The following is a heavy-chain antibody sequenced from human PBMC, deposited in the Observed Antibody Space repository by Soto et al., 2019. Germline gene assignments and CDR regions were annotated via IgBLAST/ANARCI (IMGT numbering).Heavy chain of an antibody. CDR3: ARATSRWGLVSYFDN. D-gene: IGHD7-27*01. CDR1: GGSVSSGSYY. Sequence: QVQLQESGPGLVKPSETLSLTCTVSGGSVSSGSYYWSWIRQPPGKGLECVGYIYYSGRTNYNPSLKSRVTISVDTSKNQFSLKRSSVTAADTAVYYCARATSRWGLVSYFDNWGQVTLVTVSS. CDR2: IYYSGRT. J-gene: IGHJ4*02. V-gene: IGHV4-61*01.